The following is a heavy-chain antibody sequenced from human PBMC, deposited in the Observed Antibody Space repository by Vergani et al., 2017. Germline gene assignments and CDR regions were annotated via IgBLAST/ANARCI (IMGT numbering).Heavy chain of an antibody. V-gene: IGHV4-39*07. CDR2: IYYSGST. CDR3: ARESDAAAAGNFDY. D-gene: IGHD6-13*01. Sequence: QLQLQESGPGLVKPSETLSLTCTVSGGSISSSSYYWGWIRQPPGKGLEWIGSIYYSGSTYYNPSLKGRVTISVDTSKNQFSLKLSSVTAADTAVYYCARESDAAAAGNFDYWGQGTLVTVSS. J-gene: IGHJ4*02. CDR1: GGSISSSSYY.